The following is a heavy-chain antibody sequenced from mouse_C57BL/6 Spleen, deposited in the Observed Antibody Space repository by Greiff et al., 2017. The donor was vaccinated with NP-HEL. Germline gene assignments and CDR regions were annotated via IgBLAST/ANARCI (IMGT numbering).Heavy chain of an antibody. J-gene: IGHJ4*01. CDR2: IYPGSGNT. CDR3: ARGGSTMVTSLSMDY. Sequence: QVQLKQSGAELVRPGASVKLSCKASGYTFTDYYINWVKQRPGQGLEWIARIYPGSGNTYYNEKFKGKATLTAEKSSSTAYMQLSSLTSEDSAVYFCARGGSTMVTSLSMDYWGQGTSVTVSS. V-gene: IGHV1-76*01. CDR1: GYTFTDYY. D-gene: IGHD2-2*01.